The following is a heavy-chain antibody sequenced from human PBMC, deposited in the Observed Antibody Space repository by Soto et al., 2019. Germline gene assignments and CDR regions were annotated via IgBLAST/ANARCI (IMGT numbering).Heavy chain of an antibody. CDR3: PRGPPQDIVVVPAAIPGIGWFDP. CDR2: IIPIFGTA. V-gene: IGHV1-69*06. Sequence: SLKVSCKASGGTFSSYAISWVRQAPGQGLEWMGGIIPIFGTANYAQKFQGRVTITADKSTSTAYMELSSLRSQDTAVYYCPRGPPQDIVVVPAAIPGIGWFDPWGQGNLGTISS. CDR1: GGTFSSYA. D-gene: IGHD2-2*02. J-gene: IGHJ5*02.